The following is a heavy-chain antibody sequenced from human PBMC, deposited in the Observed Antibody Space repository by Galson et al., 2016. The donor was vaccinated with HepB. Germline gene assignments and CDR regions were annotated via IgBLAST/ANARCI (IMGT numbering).Heavy chain of an antibody. Sequence: SLRLSCAASGFIFGNYAMTRVRQAPGEGLEWVSAISGSGDSTYYADSVKGRFTISRDNFKSTLSLQMNSLRAEDTAVYYCVKTQGYSTGWYGMDVWGQGTTVTVSS. CDR3: VKTQGYSTGWYGMDV. D-gene: IGHD6-19*01. CDR2: ISGSGDST. J-gene: IGHJ6*02. CDR1: GFIFGNYA. V-gene: IGHV3-23*01.